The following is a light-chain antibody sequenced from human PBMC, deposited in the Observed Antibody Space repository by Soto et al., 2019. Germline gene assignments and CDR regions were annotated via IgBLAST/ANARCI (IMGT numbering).Light chain of an antibody. CDR3: AAWDDSLSGRV. CDR2: RND. CDR1: GSSIGSRD. V-gene: IGLV1-47*02. J-gene: IGLJ3*02. Sequence: QSVLTQPPSASGTPGQRVTISCSGSGSSIGSRDVYWYQHLPGTAPKVLIYRNDQRPSGVPDRFSASRSGTSASLAISGLRSEDEADYYCAAWDDSLSGRVFGGGTKLTVL.